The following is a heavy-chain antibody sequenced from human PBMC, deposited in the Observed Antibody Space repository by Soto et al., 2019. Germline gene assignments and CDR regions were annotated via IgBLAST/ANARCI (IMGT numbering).Heavy chain of an antibody. V-gene: IGHV4-30-4*01. CDR2: IFYSGTA. J-gene: IGHJ4*02. CDR3: ARCHRGLRCHLDS. Sequence: PSETLSLTWTVSGDSISSGNHYWSWIRKPPGKGLEWTGYIFYSGTAYYNPSLKSRLTISVDTSKNPFSLKLSSVTAADPAVYFCARCHRGLRCHLDSLGQGTLVTVSS. CDR1: GDSISSGNHY. D-gene: IGHD4-17*01.